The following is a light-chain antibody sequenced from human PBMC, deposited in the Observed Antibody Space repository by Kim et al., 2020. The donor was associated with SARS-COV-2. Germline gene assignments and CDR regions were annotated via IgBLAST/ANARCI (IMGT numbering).Light chain of an antibody. J-gene: IGKJ5*01. V-gene: IGKV3-20*01. CDR2: DTS. CDR3: QQYGDLVT. CDR1: QSGHSNY. Sequence: LSPGEKATLSCRASQSGHSNYLAWSQHKPGQAPRLLIYDTSNRATGIPDRFSGSGSGTDFTLTISRLEPEDFAVYYCQQYGDLVTFGQGTRLEIK.